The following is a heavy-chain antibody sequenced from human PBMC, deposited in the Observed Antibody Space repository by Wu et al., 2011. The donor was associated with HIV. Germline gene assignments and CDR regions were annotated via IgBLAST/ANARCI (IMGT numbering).Heavy chain of an antibody. CDR3: TRTITATGAFYYMDV. D-gene: IGHD1-7*01. J-gene: IGHJ6*03. CDR1: TYTFTDYY. CDR2: INPKSGGT. Sequence: QVQLVQSGAEVKKPGASVKVSCKASTYTFTDYYIHWVRQAPGQGLEWMGGINPKSGGTNSAQKFQGRVTMTRDTSISTAYLDLSRLRTDDTAVYYCTRTITATGAFYYMDVWGKGTTVTVSS. V-gene: IGHV1-2*02.